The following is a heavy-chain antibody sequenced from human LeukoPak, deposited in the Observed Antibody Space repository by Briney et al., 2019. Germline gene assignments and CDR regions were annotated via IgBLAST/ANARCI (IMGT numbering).Heavy chain of an antibody. J-gene: IGHJ5*02. D-gene: IGHD6-25*01. CDR1: GGSFSGYY. Sequence: SETLSLTCAVYGGSFSGYYWSWIRQPPGKGLEWIGEINHSGSTNYNPSLKSRVTISVDTSKNQFSLKLSSVTAADTAVYYCARDHISSGSLTSNWFDPWGQGTLVTVSS. CDR2: INHSGST. CDR3: ARDHISSGSLTSNWFDP. V-gene: IGHV4-34*01.